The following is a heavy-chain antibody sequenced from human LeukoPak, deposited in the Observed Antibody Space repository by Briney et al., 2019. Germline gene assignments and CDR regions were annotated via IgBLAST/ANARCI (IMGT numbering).Heavy chain of an antibody. D-gene: IGHD1-26*01. Sequence: HSWGSLRFSCAASGFTFSSYTMSWVRHAPGKGREWFSGISGSSGSTYYADSVKGRFTIARDNSKNTLYLQMNSLRAEDTAVYYCAKMLPPGRDYWGQGTLDTVSS. J-gene: IGHJ4*02. CDR2: ISGSSGST. V-gene: IGHV3-23*01. CDR1: GFTFSSYT. CDR3: AKMLPPGRDY.